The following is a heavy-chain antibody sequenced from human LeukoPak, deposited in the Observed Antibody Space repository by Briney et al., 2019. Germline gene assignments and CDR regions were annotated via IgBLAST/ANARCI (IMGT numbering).Heavy chain of an antibody. V-gene: IGHV1-3*01. CDR1: GYTFTIYA. D-gene: IGHD6-19*01. J-gene: IGHJ4*02. Sequence: ASVKVSCKASGYTFTIYAMHWVRQAPGQRLEWMGWINAGNGNTKYSQKFQGRVTITRDTSASTAYMELSSLRSEDTAVYYCARVDSSGWRGYFDYWGQGTLVTVSS. CDR2: INAGNGNT. CDR3: ARVDSSGWRGYFDY.